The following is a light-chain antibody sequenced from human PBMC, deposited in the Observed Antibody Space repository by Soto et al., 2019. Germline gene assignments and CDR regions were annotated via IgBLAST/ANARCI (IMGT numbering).Light chain of an antibody. CDR2: DAS. Sequence: EIVITQSPATLSLSPGERVTLSCRASQSAISNLAWYQQKPGQTPRLLIYDASTRATDIPARFSGSGSGTDFTLTISSLLFEDCAVYYCQQYGGARWTFGQGTKVDIK. J-gene: IGKJ1*01. CDR3: QQYGGARWT. CDR1: QSAISN. V-gene: IGKV3-15*01.